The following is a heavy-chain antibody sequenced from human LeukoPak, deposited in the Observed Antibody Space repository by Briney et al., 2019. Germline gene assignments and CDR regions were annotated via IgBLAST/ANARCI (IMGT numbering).Heavy chain of an antibody. Sequence: GGSLRLSCAASGLTLSNAWMTWVRQAPGKGLEWVARIKSKTDGGIKDYAAPVKGTFTISRDDSENTVYLQMNSLKIEDAAVYYCATGRSGYFDSWGQGTLVFVSS. V-gene: IGHV3-15*01. CDR3: ATGRSGYFDS. CDR1: GLTLSNAW. CDR2: IKSKTDGGIK. J-gene: IGHJ4*02.